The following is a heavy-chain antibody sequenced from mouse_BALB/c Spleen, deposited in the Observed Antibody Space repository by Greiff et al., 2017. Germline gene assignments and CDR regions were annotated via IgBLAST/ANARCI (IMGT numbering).Heavy chain of an antibody. J-gene: IGHJ2*01. D-gene: IGHD1-1*01. CDR2: ISSGGGST. CDR1: GFAFSSYD. Sequence: EVKLVESGGGLVKPGGSLKLSCAASGFAFSSYDMSWVRQTPEKRLEWVAYISSGGGSTYYPDTVKGRFTISRDNAKNTLYLQMSSLKSEDTAMYYCARDYDYYFDYWGQGTTLTVSS. CDR3: ARDYDYYFDY. V-gene: IGHV5-12-1*01.